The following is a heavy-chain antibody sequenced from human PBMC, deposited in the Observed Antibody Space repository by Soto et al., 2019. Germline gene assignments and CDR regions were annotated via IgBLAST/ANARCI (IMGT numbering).Heavy chain of an antibody. J-gene: IGHJ5*02. Sequence: EVQLVESGGGLVQPGGSLKLSCAASGFTFSSYAMNWVRQAPGKGPEWLSYINTKSTDNYYTDSVKGRFTISRDNAKNSLYLQMNSLRVEDTAVYYCARYDWDAGGTIGSWGQGTLVTVA. CDR1: GFTFSSYA. CDR2: INTKSTDN. V-gene: IGHV3-48*01. CDR3: ARYDWDAGGTIGS. D-gene: IGHD1-26*01.